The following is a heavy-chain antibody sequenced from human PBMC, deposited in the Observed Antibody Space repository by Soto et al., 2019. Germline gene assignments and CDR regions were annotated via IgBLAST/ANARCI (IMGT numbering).Heavy chain of an antibody. CDR2: IYYSGST. J-gene: IGHJ3*02. V-gene: IGHV4-39*01. D-gene: IGHD2-8*02. Sequence: PSETLSLTCTVSGGSISSSSYYWGWIRQPPGKGLEWIGNIYYSGSTFYSPSLKSRITISKDTSKNQFSLNLRSVIAADTAVYYCASRYRWYPFDAFEIWGQGATVTVSS. CDR1: GGSISSSSYY. CDR3: ASRYRWYPFDAFEI.